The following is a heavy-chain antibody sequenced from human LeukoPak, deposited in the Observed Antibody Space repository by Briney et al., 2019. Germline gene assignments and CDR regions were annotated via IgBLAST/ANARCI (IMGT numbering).Heavy chain of an antibody. J-gene: IGHJ4*02. D-gene: IGHD6-13*01. CDR1: GGSFSGYY. V-gene: IGHV4-34*01. Sequence: SETLSLTCAVYGGSFSGYYWSWIRQPPGEGLEWIGEINHSGSTNYNPSLKSRVTISVDTSKNQFSLKLSSVTAADTAVYYCARDSSWAFDYWGQGTLVTVSS. CDR2: INHSGST. CDR3: ARDSSWAFDY.